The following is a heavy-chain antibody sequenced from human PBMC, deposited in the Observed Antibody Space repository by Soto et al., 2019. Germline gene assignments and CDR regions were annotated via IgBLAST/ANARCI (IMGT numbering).Heavy chain of an antibody. CDR3: ARTRDFWSGNDAFDI. J-gene: IGHJ3*02. V-gene: IGHV4-61*01. CDR2: MYYSGST. Sequence: TWETLSLTCTVSGGSVSSGSYYWSWIRQPPGKGLEWIGYMYYSGSTNYNPSLKSRVTISLDTSKNQFSLKLSSVTAADTAVYFCARTRDFWSGNDAFDIWGQGTMVTVSS. CDR1: GGSVSSGSYY. D-gene: IGHD3-3*01.